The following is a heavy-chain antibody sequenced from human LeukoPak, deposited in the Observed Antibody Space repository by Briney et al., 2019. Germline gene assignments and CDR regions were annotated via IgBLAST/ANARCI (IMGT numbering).Heavy chain of an antibody. D-gene: IGHD1-26*01. CDR2: ISGSAATI. CDR3: AKDQYSGSYSAAFDI. Sequence: GGSLRLSCAASGFTFSNYGMTWVRQAPGKGLEWVSSISGSAATISYADSVKGRFTISRDNSKNTLSLQMNSLRAEDTAVYYCAKDQYSGSYSAAFDIWGQGTMVTVSS. J-gene: IGHJ3*02. CDR1: GFTFSNYG. V-gene: IGHV3-23*01.